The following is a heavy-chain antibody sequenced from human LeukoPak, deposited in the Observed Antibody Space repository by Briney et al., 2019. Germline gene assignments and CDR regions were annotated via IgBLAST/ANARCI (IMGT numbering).Heavy chain of an antibody. V-gene: IGHV4-38-2*01. Sequence: KPSETLSLTCAVSGYSISSGYYWGWIRQPPGKGLEWIGRIYHSGSTYYNPSLKTRVTISVDTSKNQFSLKLSSVTAADTAVYYCARRVYYYDSSGYYYSVYAFDIWGQGTMVTVSS. J-gene: IGHJ3*02. CDR2: IYHSGST. CDR3: ARRVYYYDSSGYYYSVYAFDI. D-gene: IGHD3-22*01. CDR1: GYSISSGYY.